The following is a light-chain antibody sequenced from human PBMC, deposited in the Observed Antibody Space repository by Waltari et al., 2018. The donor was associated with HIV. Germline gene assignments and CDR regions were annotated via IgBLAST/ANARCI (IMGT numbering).Light chain of an antibody. V-gene: IGKV3-15*01. J-gene: IGKJ2*01. Sequence: EIVMTQSPATLSVSPGERATLSCRASQSVSSNLAWYQHKPGQAPRLLIYGASTRATCIPARFSGSGSGTEFTLTISSLQSEDFAVYYCQQYNDWPRTFGQGTKLEIK. CDR2: GAS. CDR1: QSVSSN. CDR3: QQYNDWPRT.